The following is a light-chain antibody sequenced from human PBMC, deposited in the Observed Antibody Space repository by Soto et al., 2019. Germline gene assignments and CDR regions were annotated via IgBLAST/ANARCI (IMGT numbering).Light chain of an antibody. CDR3: CSYAGTSTFDVV. V-gene: IGLV2-23*03. CDR2: EGS. CDR1: SSDVGRYDL. Sequence: QSALTQPASVSGSPGPSITISCTGTSSDVGRYDLVSWYQQHPGKAPQLMIYEGSKRPSGVSNRFSGSKSGNTASLTIFGLQAEDEADYYCCSYAGTSTFDVVFGGGTKVTVL. J-gene: IGLJ2*01.